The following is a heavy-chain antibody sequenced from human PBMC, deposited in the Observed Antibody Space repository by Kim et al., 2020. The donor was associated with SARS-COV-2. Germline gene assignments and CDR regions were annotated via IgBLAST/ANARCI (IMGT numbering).Heavy chain of an antibody. CDR1: GFTFSSYS. CDR2: ISSSSSTI. V-gene: IGHV3-48*04. D-gene: IGHD3-9*01. J-gene: IGHJ5*02. CDR3: ARVSYYDILTGQYPGGWFDP. Sequence: GGSLRLSCAASGFTFSSYSMNWVRQAPGKGLEWVSYISSSSSTIYYADSVKGRFTISRDNAKNSLYLQMNSLRAEDTAVYYCARVSYYDILTGQYPGGWFDPWGQGTLVTVSS.